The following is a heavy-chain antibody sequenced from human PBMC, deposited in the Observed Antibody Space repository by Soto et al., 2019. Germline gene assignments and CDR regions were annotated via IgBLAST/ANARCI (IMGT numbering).Heavy chain of an antibody. Sequence: EVQLLESGGGLVQPGGSLRLSCAASGFTLGTYVMTWVRQAPGKGLEWVSAISGSGGSTNYADPVKGRFTISRDNTKNPLYLQMNRLGVEGTAVYYCAKGRKGSFCSCGTFFSFDYLGQGTLGTVPS. CDR1: GFTLGTYV. CDR2: ISGSGGST. CDR3: AKGRKGSFCSCGTFFSFDY. J-gene: IGHJ4*02. D-gene: IGHD2-15*01. V-gene: IGHV3-23*01.